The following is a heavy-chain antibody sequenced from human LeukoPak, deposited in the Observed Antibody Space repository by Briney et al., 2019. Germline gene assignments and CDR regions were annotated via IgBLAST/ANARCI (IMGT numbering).Heavy chain of an antibody. J-gene: IGHJ5*02. CDR1: GYSISSGYY. Sequence: SETLSLTRTVSGYSISSGYYWGWMRQPPGKGLEWIGSIYHSGSTYYNPSLKSRVTISVDTSKNQFSLKLSSVTAADTAVYYCARDPAVIQTNWFDPWGQGTLVTVSS. D-gene: IGHD5-18*01. CDR2: IYHSGST. CDR3: ARDPAVIQTNWFDP. V-gene: IGHV4-38-2*02.